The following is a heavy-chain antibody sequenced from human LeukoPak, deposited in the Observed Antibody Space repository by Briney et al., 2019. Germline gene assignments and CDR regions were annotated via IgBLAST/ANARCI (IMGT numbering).Heavy chain of an antibody. CDR3: ARVGSGWYDFDY. V-gene: IGHV3-53*04. J-gene: IGHJ4*02. CDR1: GFTVSSNY. Sequence: GGSPRLSCAASGFTVSSNYMSWVRQAPGKGLEWVSVIYSGSSSTYYTDSVKGRFTISRHNSKNTLYLQMNSLRAEDTAVHYCARVGSGWYDFDYWGQGTLVTVSS. CDR2: IYSGSSST. D-gene: IGHD6-19*01.